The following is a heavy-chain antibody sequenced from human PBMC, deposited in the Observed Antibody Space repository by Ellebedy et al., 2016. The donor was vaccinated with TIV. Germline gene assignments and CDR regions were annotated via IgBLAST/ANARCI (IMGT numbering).Heavy chain of an antibody. Sequence: MPGGSLRLSCAVYGGSFSGYCWSWIRQPPGKGLEWIGEINHSGSTNYNPSLKSRVTISVDTSKNQFSLKLSSVTAADTAVYYCASTDHLESYYFDYWGQGTLVLVSS. D-gene: IGHD3-3*01. V-gene: IGHV4-34*01. CDR1: GGSFSGYC. CDR2: INHSGST. CDR3: ASTDHLESYYFDY. J-gene: IGHJ4*02.